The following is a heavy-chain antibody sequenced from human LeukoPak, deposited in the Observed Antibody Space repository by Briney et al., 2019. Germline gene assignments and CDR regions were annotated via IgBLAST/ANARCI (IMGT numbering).Heavy chain of an antibody. CDR1: GGTFSSYA. Sequence: SVKVSCKASGGTFSSYAIIWVRQAPGQGLEWMGRIIPILGIANYAQKFQGRVTITADKSTSTAYMELSSLRSEDTAVYYCARDPGPHYYDSSGYYYGDYWGQGTLVTVSS. CDR2: IIPILGIA. V-gene: IGHV1-69*04. D-gene: IGHD3-22*01. CDR3: ARDPGPHYYDSSGYYYGDY. J-gene: IGHJ4*02.